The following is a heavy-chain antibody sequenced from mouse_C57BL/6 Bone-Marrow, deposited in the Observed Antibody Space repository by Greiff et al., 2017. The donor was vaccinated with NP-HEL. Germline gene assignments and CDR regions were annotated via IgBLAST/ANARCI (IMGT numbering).Heavy chain of an antibody. D-gene: IGHD3-2*02. CDR1: GYTFTDYY. CDR3: ARKGQLRLRWCAY. V-gene: IGHV1-19*01. J-gene: IGHJ3*01. Sequence: EVQLHQSGPVLVKPGASVKLSCKASGYTFTDYYMNWVKQSPGKSLEWIGVINPYNGGTSSNQKFKGKATLTVDKSSSTAYMELNSLTSEDSAVYYCARKGQLRLRWCAYWGQGTLVTVSA. CDR2: INPYNGGT.